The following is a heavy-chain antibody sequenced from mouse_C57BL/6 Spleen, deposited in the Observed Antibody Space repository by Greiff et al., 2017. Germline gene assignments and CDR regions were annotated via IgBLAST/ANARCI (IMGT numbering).Heavy chain of an antibody. CDR1: GYTFTSYW. V-gene: IGHV1-50*01. D-gene: IGHD2-1*01. Sequence: QVQLQQPGAELVKPGASVKLSCKASGYTFTSYWMQWVKQRPGQGLEWIGEIDPSDSYTNYNQKFKGKATLTVDTSSSTAYMQLSSLTSEDSAVYYCARSGYYGNYDAIDYWGQGTSVTVSS. CDR2: IDPSDSYT. J-gene: IGHJ4*01. CDR3: ARSGYYGNYDAIDY.